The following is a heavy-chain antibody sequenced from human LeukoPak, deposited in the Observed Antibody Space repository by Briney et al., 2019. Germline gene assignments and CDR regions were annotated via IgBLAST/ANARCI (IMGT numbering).Heavy chain of an antibody. Sequence: GASVKVSCKASGYTFTSYDINWVRQATGQGLEWMGWMNPNSGNTGYAQKFQGRVTMTRNTSISTAYMELSSLRSEDTAVYYCARGGRYCSGGSCYQDFDYWGQGTLVTVSS. D-gene: IGHD2-15*01. CDR2: MNPNSGNT. CDR1: GYTFTSYD. V-gene: IGHV1-8*01. J-gene: IGHJ4*02. CDR3: ARGGRYCSGGSCYQDFDY.